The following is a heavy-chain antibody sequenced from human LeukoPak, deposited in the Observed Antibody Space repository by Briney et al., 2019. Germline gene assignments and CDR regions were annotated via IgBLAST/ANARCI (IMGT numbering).Heavy chain of an antibody. CDR1: GFVFSSYV. CDR3: AKVCLRLGGDY. Sequence: PGGSLRLSCAASGFVFSSYVMSCVRQAPGKRLGWVSTLSDSGGKTYYADSVKGRVTISRDNSKNTLYLQMNSLRAEATAVYYCAKVCLRLGGDYWGQGTLVTVSS. V-gene: IGHV3-23*01. D-gene: IGHD5-12*01. CDR2: LSDSGGKT. J-gene: IGHJ4*02.